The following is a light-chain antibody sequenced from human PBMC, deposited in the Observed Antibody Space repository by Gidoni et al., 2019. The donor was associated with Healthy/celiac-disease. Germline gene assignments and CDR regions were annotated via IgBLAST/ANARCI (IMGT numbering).Light chain of an antibody. Sequence: DIQMTPSPSTLSASVGDRVTITCRASQSISSWLAWYQQKPGKAPKLLIYDASSLESVVPSRFSGRGSGTDFTLTISSLQPDDFATYYCQQYNSYPYTFXQXTKLEIK. J-gene: IGKJ2*01. V-gene: IGKV1-5*01. CDR1: QSISSW. CDR3: QQYNSYPYT. CDR2: DAS.